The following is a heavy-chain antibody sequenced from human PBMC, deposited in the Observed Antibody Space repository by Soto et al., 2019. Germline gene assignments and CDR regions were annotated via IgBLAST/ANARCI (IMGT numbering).Heavy chain of an antibody. CDR1: GYTFTSYG. V-gene: IGHV1-18*01. D-gene: IGHD3-10*01. CDR3: ARDSFYDFASYYANRGWFDS. Sequence: ASVKVSCKASGYTFTSYGISWVRQAPGQGLEWMGWISAYNGNTNYAQKLQGRVTMTTDTSTSTAYMELRSLRSDDTAVYYCARDSFYDFASYYANRGWFDSWGQGTLVTVSS. CDR2: ISAYNGNT. J-gene: IGHJ5*01.